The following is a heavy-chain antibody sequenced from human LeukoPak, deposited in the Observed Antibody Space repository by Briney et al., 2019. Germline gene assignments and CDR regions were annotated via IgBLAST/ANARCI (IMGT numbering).Heavy chain of an antibody. D-gene: IGHD5-18*01. V-gene: IGHV5-51*01. Sequence: GASLQMSCKGSGYSFTSYWIAWVRQMPGKGLEWTGIIYPGDSDTRYSPSFQGQVTISADKSINTAYLQWSSLKASDTAMYYCARSGYSFAYGLDYWGQGTLVTVSS. CDR2: IYPGDSDT. J-gene: IGHJ4*02. CDR1: GYSFTSYW. CDR3: ARSGYSFAYGLDY.